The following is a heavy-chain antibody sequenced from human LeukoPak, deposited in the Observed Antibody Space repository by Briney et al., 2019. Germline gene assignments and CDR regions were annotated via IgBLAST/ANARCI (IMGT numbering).Heavy chain of an antibody. J-gene: IGHJ6*03. Sequence: GGSLRLSCAASGFTFSSYSMNWVRQAPGKGLEWVSVIYSGGSTYYADSVKGRFTISRDNSKNTLYLQMNSLRAEDTAVYYCARSSQGYSSSSYYYYYYMDVWGKGTTVTVSS. CDR2: IYSGGST. D-gene: IGHD6-13*01. CDR3: ARSSQGYSSSSYYYYYYMDV. V-gene: IGHV3-66*01. CDR1: GFTFSSYS.